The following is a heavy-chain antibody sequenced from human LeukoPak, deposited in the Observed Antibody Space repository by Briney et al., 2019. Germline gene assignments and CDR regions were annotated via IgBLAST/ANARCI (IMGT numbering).Heavy chain of an antibody. D-gene: IGHD3-10*01. Sequence: ASVKVSCKASGGTFSSYAISWARQAPGQGLEWMGGIIPIFGTANYAQKFQGRVTITADKSTSTAYMELSSLRSEDTAVYYCARDAVGGTMVRGVIPYYYYMDVWGKGTTVTVSS. CDR2: IIPIFGTA. CDR3: ARDAVGGTMVRGVIPYYYYMDV. J-gene: IGHJ6*03. CDR1: GGTFSSYA. V-gene: IGHV1-69*06.